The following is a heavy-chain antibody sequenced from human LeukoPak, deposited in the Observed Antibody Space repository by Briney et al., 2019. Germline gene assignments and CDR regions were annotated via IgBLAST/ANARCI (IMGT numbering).Heavy chain of an antibody. V-gene: IGHV3-23*01. Sequence: GGSLRLSCAGTGFSFSSNTMSWVRQAPGRGLEWVSAISNNGGRTDYADSVKGRFTISRDNSKSTLYLHMDSLRAEDTAVYYCARDEDTSALSEYWGQGTLVTVSS. CDR3: ARDEDTSALSEY. CDR1: GFSFSSNT. D-gene: IGHD2/OR15-2a*01. CDR2: ISNNGGRT. J-gene: IGHJ4*02.